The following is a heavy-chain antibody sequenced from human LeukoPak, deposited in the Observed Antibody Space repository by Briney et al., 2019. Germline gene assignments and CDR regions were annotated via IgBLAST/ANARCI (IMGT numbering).Heavy chain of an antibody. Sequence: PGRSLRLSCAATGFTFSSFSMHWVRQAPGKGLEWVAVIWYDGSNKYYADSVKGRFTISRDNSKNTLYLQMNSLRAEDTAVYYCARDLATETWIQLWSLPYGMDVWGQGTTVTVSS. CDR2: IWYDGSNK. CDR1: GFTFSSFS. V-gene: IGHV3-33*08. D-gene: IGHD5-18*01. J-gene: IGHJ6*02. CDR3: ARDLATETWIQLWSLPYGMDV.